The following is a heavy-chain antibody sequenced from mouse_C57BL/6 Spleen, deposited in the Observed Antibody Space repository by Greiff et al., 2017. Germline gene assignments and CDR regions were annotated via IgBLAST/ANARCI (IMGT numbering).Heavy chain of an antibody. CDR3: ARHEALNFYFDY. CDR1: GYTFTEYT. Sequence: VKLMESGAELVKPGASVKLSCKASGYTFTEYTIHWVKQRSGQGLEWIGWFYPGSGSIKYNEKFKDKATLTADKSSSTVYMELSRLTSEDSAVYFCARHEALNFYFDYWGQGTTLTVSS. D-gene: IGHD4-1*02. J-gene: IGHJ2*01. V-gene: IGHV1-62-2*01. CDR2: FYPGSGSI.